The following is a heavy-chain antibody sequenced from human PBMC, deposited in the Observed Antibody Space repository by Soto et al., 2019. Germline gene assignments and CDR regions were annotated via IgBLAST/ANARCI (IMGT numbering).Heavy chain of an antibody. V-gene: IGHV5-51*01. CDR2: IYPGDSDT. CDR3: ARLQRPYYYYMDV. Sequence: RGEALKISCKGSGYSFTSYWIGWVRQMPGKGLEWVGIIYPGDSDTRYSPSFQGQVTISADKSISTAYLQWSSLKASDTAMYYCARLQRPYYYYMDVWGKGTTVTVSS. J-gene: IGHJ6*03. CDR1: GYSFTSYW. D-gene: IGHD1-1*01.